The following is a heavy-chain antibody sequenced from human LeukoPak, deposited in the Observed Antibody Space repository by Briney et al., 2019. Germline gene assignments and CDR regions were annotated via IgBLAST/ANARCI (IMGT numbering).Heavy chain of an antibody. CDR1: GYTSTGYY. CDR3: ARAPVTIFGVVIIPYDY. Sequence: ASVKVSCKASGYTSTGYYMHWVRQAPGQGLEWMGWINPNSGGTNYAQKFQGRVTMTRDTSISTAYMELSRLRSDDTAVYYCARAPVTIFGVVIIPYDYWGQGTLVTVSS. CDR2: INPNSGGT. D-gene: IGHD3-3*01. J-gene: IGHJ4*02. V-gene: IGHV1-2*02.